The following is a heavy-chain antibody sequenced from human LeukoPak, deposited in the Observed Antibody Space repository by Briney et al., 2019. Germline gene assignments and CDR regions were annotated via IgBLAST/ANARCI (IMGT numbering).Heavy chain of an antibody. CDR2: ISSTAITI. CDR1: GFTFSDYC. V-gene: IGHV3-11*01. D-gene: IGHD4-23*01. CDR3: VRGRDYAGIAANYDY. Sequence: GGSLRLSCAASGFTFSDYCMSWIRQAPGKGLEWVSYISSTAITINYADSVKGRFSISRDNVKNLLFLQMNRLRVDDTAVYYCVRGRDYAGIAANYDYWGQGMQVTVSS. J-gene: IGHJ4*02.